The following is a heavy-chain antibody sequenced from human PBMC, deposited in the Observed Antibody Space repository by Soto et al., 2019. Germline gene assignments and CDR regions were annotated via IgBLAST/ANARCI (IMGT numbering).Heavy chain of an antibody. D-gene: IGHD5-18*01. V-gene: IGHV3-23*01. Sequence: GGSLRLSCAASGFTFSTYAMTWVRQAPGKGLEWVSAISASGGSTYYADSVKGRFTISRDNSKNTLYLQMNSLRVEDTAVYYCAKVEFPYSYGDLYYYWGQGTLVTVSS. CDR2: ISASGGST. CDR3: AKVEFPYSYGDLYYY. J-gene: IGHJ4*02. CDR1: GFTFSTYA.